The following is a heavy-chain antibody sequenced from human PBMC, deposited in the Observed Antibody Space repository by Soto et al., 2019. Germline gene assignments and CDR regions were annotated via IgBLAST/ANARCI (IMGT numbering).Heavy chain of an antibody. D-gene: IGHD2-15*01. Sequence: KVACGSSGYPLTDDYTDWGRQAPGQRLEWMGWMNTKSGGAYFAQKFQGRVTLTRDTSIGTAYIEVNSLTSDDTAVYFCPRENIDNTDGLYDALDICGQRTTVTVSS. V-gene: IGHV1-2*02. CDR1: GYPLTDDY. CDR3: PRENIDNTDGLYDALDI. CDR2: MNTKSGGA. J-gene: IGHJ3*02.